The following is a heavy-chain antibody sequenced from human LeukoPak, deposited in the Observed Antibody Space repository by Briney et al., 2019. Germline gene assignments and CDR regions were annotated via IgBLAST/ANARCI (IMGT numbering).Heavy chain of an antibody. CDR2: IYYSGST. J-gene: IGHJ5*02. CDR1: GGSISSYY. V-gene: IGHV4-59*08. D-gene: IGHD6-13*01. Sequence: SETLSLTRTVSGGSISSYYWSWIRQPPGKGLERIGYIYYSGSTNYNPSLKSRVTISVDTSKNQFSLKLSSVTAADTAVYYCARQLYSSSWYGWFDPWGQGTLVTVSS. CDR3: ARQLYSSSWYGWFDP.